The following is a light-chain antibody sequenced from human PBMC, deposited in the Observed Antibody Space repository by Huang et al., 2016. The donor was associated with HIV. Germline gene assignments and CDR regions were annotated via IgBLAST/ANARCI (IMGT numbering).Light chain of an antibody. CDR3: QHYTNLPPSLT. CDR1: QDITNY. Sequence: IQMTQSPSSLSASVGDRLTITCQASQDITNYLNWYQQKPGKAPKLLIYDASNLETGVPSRFSGSGSGTDFTFTISSLQPEDVATYYCQHYTNLPPSLTFGGGTKVEIK. J-gene: IGKJ4*01. V-gene: IGKV1-33*01. CDR2: DAS.